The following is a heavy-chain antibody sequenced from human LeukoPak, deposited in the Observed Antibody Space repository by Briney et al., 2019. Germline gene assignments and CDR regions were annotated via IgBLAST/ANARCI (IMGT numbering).Heavy chain of an antibody. CDR2: INHSGST. D-gene: IGHD1-26*01. V-gene: IGHV4-34*01. CDR1: GGSFSGYY. Sequence: SETLSLTCAVYGGSFSGYYRSWIRQPPGKGLEWIGEINHSGSTNYNPSLKSRVTISVDTSKNQFSLKLSSVTAADTAVYYCATKRIVGAIEGHDAFDIWGQGTMVTVSS. J-gene: IGHJ3*02. CDR3: ATKRIVGAIEGHDAFDI.